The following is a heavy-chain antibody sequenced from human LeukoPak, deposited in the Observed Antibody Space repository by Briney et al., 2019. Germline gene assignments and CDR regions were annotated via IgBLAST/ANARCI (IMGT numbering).Heavy chain of an antibody. D-gene: IGHD3-22*01. J-gene: IGHJ5*02. V-gene: IGHV4-39*01. CDR1: GGSISGISFY. Sequence: SETLSLTCTVSGGSISGISFYWGWIRQPPGKGLEWIGSRYYSGISYRNPSLKSRVTISVDTSKSQFSLKLTSVTAADTAVYYCARHVGTYHSGRSGYYYPDAWGQGTLVTVSS. CDR3: ARHVGTYHSGRSGYYYPDA. CDR2: RYYSGIS.